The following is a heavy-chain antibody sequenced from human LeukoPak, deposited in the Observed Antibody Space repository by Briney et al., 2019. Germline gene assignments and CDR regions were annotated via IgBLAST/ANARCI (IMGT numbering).Heavy chain of an antibody. V-gene: IGHV4-4*07. J-gene: IGHJ4*02. D-gene: IGHD6-19*01. CDR2: IYTSGST. CDR3: ARDASSGRRPDY. Sequence: ASETLSLTCTVSGGSTSSYYWSWIRQPAGKGLEWIGRIYTSGSTNYNPSLKSRVTMSVDTSKNQFSLKLSSVTAADTAVYYCARDASSGRRPDYWGQGTLVTVSS. CDR1: GGSTSSYY.